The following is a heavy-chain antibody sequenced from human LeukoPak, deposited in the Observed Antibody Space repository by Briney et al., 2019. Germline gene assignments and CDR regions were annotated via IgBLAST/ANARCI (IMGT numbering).Heavy chain of an antibody. CDR1: GFTFSSYS. J-gene: IGHJ4*02. CDR3: ARDLWVGWELPKPASY. Sequence: PGGSLRLSCAASGFTFSSYSMNWVRQAPGKGLEWVSSISSSSSYIYYADSVKGRFTISRDNAKNSLYLQMNSLRAEDTAVYYCARDLWVGWELPKPASYWGQGTLVTVSS. D-gene: IGHD1-26*01. V-gene: IGHV3-21*01. CDR2: ISSSSSYI.